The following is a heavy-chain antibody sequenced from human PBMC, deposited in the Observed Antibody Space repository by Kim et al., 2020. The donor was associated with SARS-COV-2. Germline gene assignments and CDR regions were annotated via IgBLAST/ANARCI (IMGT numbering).Heavy chain of an antibody. CDR2: SST. CDR3: ARDGNGLGV. Sequence: SSTTCAASVKGRFTTSRDYAKNTLFLQMNRLRAEDAAVYYCARDGNGLGVWGQGTTVTVSS. V-gene: IGHV3-74*01. J-gene: IGHJ6*02.